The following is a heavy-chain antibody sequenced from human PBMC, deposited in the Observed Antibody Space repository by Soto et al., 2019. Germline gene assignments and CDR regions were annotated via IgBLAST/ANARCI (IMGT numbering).Heavy chain of an antibody. CDR1: GFTFSSYS. Sequence: GGSLRLSCAASGFTFSSYSMNWVRQAPGKGLEWVSSISSSSSYIYYADSVKGRFTISRDNAKNSLYLQMNSLRAEDTAVYYCAGTSIVVVPAPNVWGQGTTVTVSS. D-gene: IGHD2-2*01. V-gene: IGHV3-21*01. CDR2: ISSSSSYI. CDR3: AGTSIVVVPAPNV. J-gene: IGHJ6*02.